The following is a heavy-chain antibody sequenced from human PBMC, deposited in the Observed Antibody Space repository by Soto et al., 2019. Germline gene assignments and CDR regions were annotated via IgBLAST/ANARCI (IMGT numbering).Heavy chain of an antibody. V-gene: IGHV4-31*03. Sequence: SETLSLTCTVSGGSISSGGYYWSWIRQHPGKGLEWIGYIYYSGSTYYNPSLKSRVTISVDTSKNQFSLKLSSVTAADTAVYYCARPVGATSYFDYWGQGTLVTVSS. CDR3: ARPVGATSYFDY. CDR1: GGSISSGGYY. D-gene: IGHD1-26*01. J-gene: IGHJ4*02. CDR2: IYYSGST.